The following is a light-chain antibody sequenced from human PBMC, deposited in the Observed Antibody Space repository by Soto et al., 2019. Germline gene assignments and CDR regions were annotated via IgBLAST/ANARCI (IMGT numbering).Light chain of an antibody. CDR3: QQYNNWHPRGRT. V-gene: IGKV3-15*01. CDR2: GAS. J-gene: IGKJ1*01. Sequence: EIVMTQSPATLSVSPGERATLSCRASQSVSSNLAWYQQKPGQAPRLLIFGASTRATGIPARFSGSGSGTEFTLNISSMQSDDFAVYDCQQYNNWHPRGRTFGQGTKVEIK. CDR1: QSVSSN.